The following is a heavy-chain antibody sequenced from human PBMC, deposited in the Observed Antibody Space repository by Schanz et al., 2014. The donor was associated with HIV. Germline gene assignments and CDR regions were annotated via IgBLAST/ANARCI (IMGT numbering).Heavy chain of an antibody. CDR1: GATFSSYA. CDR3: ASRRSSWGFYYGLDV. D-gene: IGHD3-3*01. J-gene: IGHJ6*02. CDR2: RIPLFGTS. Sequence: QLQLVQSGAEVKKPGSSVTISCKGSGATFSSYAISWVRQAPGQGLEWVAGRIPLFGTSNSAQKFQGRVTITADESTNTAYMELSSLRSDDTAVYYCASRRSSWGFYYGLDVWGQGSTVTVSS. V-gene: IGHV1-69*01.